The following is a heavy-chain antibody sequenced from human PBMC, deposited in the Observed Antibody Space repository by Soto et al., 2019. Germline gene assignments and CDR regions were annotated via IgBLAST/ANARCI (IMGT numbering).Heavy chain of an antibody. CDR2: IYPGDSDT. D-gene: IGHD4-17*01. Sequence: PXESLKISCQGSGYSFAGYWIGWVRQIPGKGLEWMGIIYPGDSDTRYSPSFQGQVTISADKSISTAYLQWSSLKASDTAMYYCARPPATVTTGVDYWGQGTLVIVSS. V-gene: IGHV5-51*01. CDR3: ARPPATVTTGVDY. J-gene: IGHJ4*02. CDR1: GYSFAGYW.